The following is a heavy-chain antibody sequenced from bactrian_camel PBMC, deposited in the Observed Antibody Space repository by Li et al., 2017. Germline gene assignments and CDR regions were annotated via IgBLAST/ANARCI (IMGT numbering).Heavy chain of an antibody. CDR3: AADRLACLGSTWSGESLKWNY. Sequence: DVQLVESGGGLVQPGGSLRLSCTATGFTFEDVHAAWYRQAPGRRCELVSAFYRDGDTYYSRSVKGRFTISRDSAENSVYLQMNNLKPDDTGVYYCAADRLACLGSTWSGESLKWNYWGQGTQVTVS. CDR2: FYRDGDT. V-gene: IGHV3S36*01. D-gene: IGHD6*01. CDR1: GFTFEDVH. J-gene: IGHJ4*01.